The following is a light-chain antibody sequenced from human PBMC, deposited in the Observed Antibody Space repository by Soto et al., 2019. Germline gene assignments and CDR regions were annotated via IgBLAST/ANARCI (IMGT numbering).Light chain of an antibody. V-gene: IGKV1-39*01. J-gene: IGKJ5*01. CDR1: QSISSY. CDR3: QQSYSNPSIT. Sequence: DIQMTQSPSSLPASVGDRVTITCRASQSISSYLNWYQQKPGKAPKLLIYAASSLQSGVPSRFSGSGSGTDFTLTISSLQPEDFATYYCQQSYSNPSITFGQGTRLEIK. CDR2: AAS.